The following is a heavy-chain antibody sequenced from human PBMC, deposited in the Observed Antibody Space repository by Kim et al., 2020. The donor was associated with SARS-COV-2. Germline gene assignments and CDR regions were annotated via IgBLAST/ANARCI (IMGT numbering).Heavy chain of an antibody. CDR2: IVVGSGNT. V-gene: IGHV1-58*01. CDR1: GFTFTSSA. J-gene: IGHJ6*03. Sequence: SVKVSCKASGFTFTSSAVQWVRQARGQRLEWIGWIVVGSGNTNYAQKFQERVTITRDMSTSTAYMELSSLRSEDTAVYYCAALAAAGNDYYYMDVWGKGTTVTVSS. D-gene: IGHD6-13*01. CDR3: AALAAAGNDYYYMDV.